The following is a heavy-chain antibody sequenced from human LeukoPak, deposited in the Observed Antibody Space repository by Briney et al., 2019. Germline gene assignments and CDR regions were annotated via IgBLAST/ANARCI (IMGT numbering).Heavy chain of an antibody. CDR1: GYTFSSYW. V-gene: IGHV3-7*01. D-gene: IGHD2-2*01. CDR2: IKQDGSEK. J-gene: IGHJ5*02. Sequence: GGSLRLSCAASGYTFSSYWMSWVRQAPGKGLEWVANIKQDGSEKYYVDSVKGRFTISRDNAKNSLYLQMNSLRAEDTAVYYCAREDCSSTSCYGRNWFVPWGQGTLVTVSS. CDR3: AREDCSSTSCYGRNWFVP.